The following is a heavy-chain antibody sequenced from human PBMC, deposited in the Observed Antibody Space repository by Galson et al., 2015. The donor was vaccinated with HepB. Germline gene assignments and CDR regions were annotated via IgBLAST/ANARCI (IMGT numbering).Heavy chain of an antibody. CDR3: VKRGAFTAGPYFDS. Sequence: SLRLSCAASGFTFSSYAMHWVRQTPGKGLEYVSAINDNGGFTYYADFVKGRFTISRDNSKNTLYLQMSCLRVEDTAVYYCVKRGAFTAGPYFDSWGQGTLVTVSS. V-gene: IGHV3-64D*06. J-gene: IGHJ4*02. D-gene: IGHD2-8*02. CDR2: INDNGGFT. CDR1: GFTFSSYA.